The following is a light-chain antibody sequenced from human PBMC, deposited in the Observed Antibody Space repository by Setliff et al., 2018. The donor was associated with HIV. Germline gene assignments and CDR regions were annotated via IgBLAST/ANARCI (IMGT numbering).Light chain of an antibody. CDR3: HLYGTSPSIT. CDR1: QSVSSTY. J-gene: IGKJ5*01. CDR2: GAS. V-gene: IGKV3-20*01. Sequence: EIVLTQSPGTLSLSPGESATLSCRASQSVSSTYLAWYQQKSGQGPRLLIYGASTRATGIPDRFSGSGSGTDFTLTISRLEPEDFAVYYCHLYGTSPSITFGQGTRLEIK.